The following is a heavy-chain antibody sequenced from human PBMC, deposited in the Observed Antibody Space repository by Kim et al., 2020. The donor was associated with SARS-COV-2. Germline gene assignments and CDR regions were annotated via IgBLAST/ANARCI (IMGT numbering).Heavy chain of an antibody. CDR3: ARVMFVGRLRYFDWDYRGDAFDI. Sequence: ASVKVSCKASGYTFTSYGISWVRQAPGQGLEWMGWISAYNGNTNYAQKLQGRVTMTTDTSTSTAYMELRSLRSDDTAVYYCARVMFVGRLRYFDWDYRGDAFDIWGQGTMVTVSS. J-gene: IGHJ3*02. CDR1: GYTFTSYG. V-gene: IGHV1-18*04. D-gene: IGHD3-9*01. CDR2: ISAYNGNT.